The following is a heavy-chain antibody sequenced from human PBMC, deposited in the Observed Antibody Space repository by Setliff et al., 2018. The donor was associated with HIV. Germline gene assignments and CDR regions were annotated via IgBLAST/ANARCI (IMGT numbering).Heavy chain of an antibody. V-gene: IGHV1-18*01. Sequence: ASVKVSCKASGYTFVNYRIIWVRQAPGQGLEWVGSISASSVNTNYTQGRVTMTTDTSTRTAYMELRSLRSDDTAVYYCARVPVSSYYYYMDVWGKGTTVTVSS. D-gene: IGHD6-13*01. CDR1: GYTFVNYR. CDR3: ARVPVSSYYYYMDV. CDR2: ISASSVNT. J-gene: IGHJ6*03.